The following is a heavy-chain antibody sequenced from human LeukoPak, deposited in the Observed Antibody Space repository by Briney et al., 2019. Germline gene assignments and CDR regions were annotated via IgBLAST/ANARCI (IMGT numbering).Heavy chain of an antibody. CDR3: ARDGGGGYFDY. CDR2: ITSSSSYI. Sequence: GGSLRLSCAASGFTFSSYSMSWVRQAPGKGLEWVSSITSSSSYIYYADSLKGRFTISRDNAKNSLYLQMNSLRAEDTAVYYCARDGGGGYFDYWGQGTLVTVSS. J-gene: IGHJ4*02. V-gene: IGHV3-21*01. CDR1: GFTFSSYS. D-gene: IGHD3-16*01.